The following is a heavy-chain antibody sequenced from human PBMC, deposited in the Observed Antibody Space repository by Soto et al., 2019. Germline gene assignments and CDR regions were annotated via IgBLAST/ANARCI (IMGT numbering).Heavy chain of an antibody. Sequence: EVQLVESGGGLVKPGGSLRLSCAASGFTFSSYSMNWVRQAPGKGLEWVSSISSSSSYIYYADSVKGRFTISRDNAKNSLYLQMNSLRAEDTAVYYCARDVSSYAILTGPQDWFDPWGQGTLVTVSS. CDR3: ARDVSSYAILTGPQDWFDP. CDR1: GFTFSSYS. D-gene: IGHD3-9*01. J-gene: IGHJ5*02. V-gene: IGHV3-21*01. CDR2: ISSSSSYI.